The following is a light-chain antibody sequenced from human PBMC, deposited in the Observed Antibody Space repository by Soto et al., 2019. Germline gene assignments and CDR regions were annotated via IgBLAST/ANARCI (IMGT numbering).Light chain of an antibody. Sequence: DIQMTQSPSSLSASLGERVTITCRASQGISNYLAWYQQKPGKVPKLLIYAASTLQSGVPTRFSGSGSGTEFTLTISSLQSEDFAIYYCQKYNSAPCTFGGGTKVEIK. CDR1: QGISNY. J-gene: IGKJ4*01. V-gene: IGKV1-27*01. CDR2: AAS. CDR3: QKYNSAPCT.